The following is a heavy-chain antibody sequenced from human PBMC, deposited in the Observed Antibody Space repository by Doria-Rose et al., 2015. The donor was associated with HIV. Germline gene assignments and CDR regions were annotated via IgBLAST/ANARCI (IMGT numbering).Heavy chain of an antibody. J-gene: IGHJ4*02. V-gene: IGHV2-26*01. CDR3: ARIKSSRWYHKYYFDF. CDR1: GVSLSSPGMG. D-gene: IGHD6-13*01. Sequence: QITLKESGPVLVKPTETLTPTCTVSGVSLSSPGMGVSWIRQPPGKALERLANIFSDDERSYKTALKSRLTISRGTSKSQVVLTMTDMDPVDTATYYCARIKSSRWYHKYYFDFWGQGTLVIVSA. CDR2: IFSDDER.